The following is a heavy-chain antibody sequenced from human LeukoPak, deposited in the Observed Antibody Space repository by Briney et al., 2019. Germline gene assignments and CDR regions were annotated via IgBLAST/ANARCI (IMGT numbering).Heavy chain of an antibody. CDR2: IIPILGIA. D-gene: IGHD1-26*01. CDR1: GGTFSSYT. CDR3: ARVGGSYQTAYYFDY. Sequence: SVKVSCKASGGTFSSYTISWVRQAPGQGLEWMGRIIPILGIANYAQKFQGRVTMTTDTSTSTAYMELRSLRSDDTAVYYCARVGGSYQTAYYFDYWGQGTLVTVSS. J-gene: IGHJ4*02. V-gene: IGHV1-69*02.